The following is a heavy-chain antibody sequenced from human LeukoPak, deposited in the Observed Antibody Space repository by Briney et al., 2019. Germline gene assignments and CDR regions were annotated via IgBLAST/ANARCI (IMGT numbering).Heavy chain of an antibody. D-gene: IGHD5-24*01. V-gene: IGHV3-66*01. J-gene: IGHJ4*02. CDR2: IYSGGST. CDR1: GFTVSSNY. CDR3: VRDGDDFNFDY. Sequence: GRSLRLSCAASGFTVSSNYMNWVRQAPGKGLEWVSVIYSGGSTYYADSVKGRFTISRDNAKNTLYLQMSSLRAEDTAVYFCVRDGDDFNFDYWGQGSLVTVSS.